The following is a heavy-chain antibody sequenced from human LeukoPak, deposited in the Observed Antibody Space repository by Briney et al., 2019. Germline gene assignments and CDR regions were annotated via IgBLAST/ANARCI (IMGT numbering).Heavy chain of an antibody. J-gene: IGHJ6*02. CDR2: ISSSGSTI. CDR3: ARDLGCSSTSCPYYYYYGIDV. D-gene: IGHD2-2*01. Sequence: GGSLRLSCAASGFTFTIYEMNWVCQAPEKGLEWVSYISSSGSTIYYADSVKGRFSISRENAKNSLYLQMNSLRAEDTAAYYCARDLGCSSTSCPYYYYYGIDVWGQGTTVTVSS. CDR1: GFTFTIYE. V-gene: IGHV3-48*03.